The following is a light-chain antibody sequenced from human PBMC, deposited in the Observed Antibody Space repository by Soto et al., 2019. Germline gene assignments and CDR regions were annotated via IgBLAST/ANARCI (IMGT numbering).Light chain of an antibody. CDR2: GAS. J-gene: IGKJ1*01. CDR1: QSVSSN. CDR3: LQYNNWPRT. Sequence: DIVLTQSPGTLSLSPGERAALSCRASQSVSSNNLAWYQQKPGQAPRLLIYGASTRATDIPARFSGSGSGTEFTLTISSLQSEDFAVYFCLQYNNWPRTFGQGTKVDIK. V-gene: IGKV3-15*01.